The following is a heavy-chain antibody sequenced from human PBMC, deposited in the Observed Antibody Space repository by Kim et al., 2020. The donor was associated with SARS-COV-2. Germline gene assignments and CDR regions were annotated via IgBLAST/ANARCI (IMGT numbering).Heavy chain of an antibody. CDR3: ARDYEKAGEAVGGYFYF. V-gene: IGHV1-69*13. CDR2: ITPIFGTP. Sequence: SVKVSCKASGGTFSSYDFSWVRQAPGQGLEWMGGITPIFGTPNYAQKFRGRLTITADESTNTAYMDLRSLRSEDTAMYYCARDYEKAGEAVGGYFYFWGQGTLVTVSS. D-gene: IGHD1-26*01. J-gene: IGHJ4*02. CDR1: GGTFSSYD.